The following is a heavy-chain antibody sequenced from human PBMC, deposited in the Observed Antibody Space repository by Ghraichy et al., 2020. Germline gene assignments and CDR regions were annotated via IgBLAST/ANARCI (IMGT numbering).Heavy chain of an antibody. Sequence: GVSLNISCAASGFTVSSNYMSWVRQAPGKGLEWVSVIYSGGSTYYADSVKGRFTISRDNSKNTLYLQMNSLRAEDTAVYYCARGVYDSSGYYIDYWGQGTLVTVSS. D-gene: IGHD3-22*01. CDR2: IYSGGST. CDR3: ARGVYDSSGYYIDY. CDR1: GFTVSSNY. J-gene: IGHJ4*02. V-gene: IGHV3-53*01.